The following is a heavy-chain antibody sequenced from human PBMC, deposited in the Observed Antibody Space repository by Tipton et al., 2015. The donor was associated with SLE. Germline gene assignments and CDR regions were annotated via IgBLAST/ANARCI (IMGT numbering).Heavy chain of an antibody. CDR1: GDSISRSTYY. D-gene: IGHD5-18*01. CDR3: ARRQRGYSYAPFDN. CDR2: IYYLGNT. V-gene: IGHV4-39*02. J-gene: IGHJ4*02. Sequence: LRLSCNVSGDSISRSTYYWGWIRQPPGKGLEWIGTIYYLGNTYYNPSLKSRVTMSVDTSMNHFSLKLSSVTAADTAIYYCARRQRGYSYAPFDNWGQGTLVPVSS.